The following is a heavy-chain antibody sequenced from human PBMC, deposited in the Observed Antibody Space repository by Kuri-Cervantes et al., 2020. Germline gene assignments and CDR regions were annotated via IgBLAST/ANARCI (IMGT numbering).Heavy chain of an antibody. CDR1: GYTFTGYY. J-gene: IGHJ6*02. Sequence: ASVKVSCKASGYTFTGYYMHWVRQAPGQGLEWMGWINPNSGGTNYAQKFQGRVTMTRDTSISTAYMELSRLRSDDTAVYYCARGGPAAITGYYYYYGMDVWGQGTTVTVSS. CDR2: INPNSGGT. V-gene: IGHV1-2*02. CDR3: ARGGPAAITGYYYYYGMDV. D-gene: IGHD2-2*01.